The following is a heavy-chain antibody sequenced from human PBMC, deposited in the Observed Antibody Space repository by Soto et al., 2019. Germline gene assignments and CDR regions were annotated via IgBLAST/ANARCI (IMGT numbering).Heavy chain of an antibody. CDR2: ISSSGSTI. Sequence: QVQLVESGGGLVKPGGSLRLSCAASGFTFSDYYMSWIRQAPGKGLEWVSYISSSGSTIYYADSVKGRFTISRDNAKNSLYPEMNSPGAGGHGGEFCASPTVTPHYGMDVWGQGTTVTVSS. V-gene: IGHV3-11*01. J-gene: IGHJ6*02. CDR3: ASPTVTPHYGMDV. D-gene: IGHD4-17*01. CDR1: GFTFSDYY.